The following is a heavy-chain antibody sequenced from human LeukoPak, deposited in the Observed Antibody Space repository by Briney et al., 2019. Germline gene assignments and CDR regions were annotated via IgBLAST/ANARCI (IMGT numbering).Heavy chain of an antibody. D-gene: IGHD3-22*01. CDR3: AKGGSSGYYFDY. V-gene: IGHV3-21*06. J-gene: IGHJ4*02. CDR2: ISSSSSYI. Sequence: GGSLRLSCAASGFTFSSYSMNWVRQAPGKGLEWVSSISSSSSYIYYADSVKGRCTISRDNAKNSLYLQMNSLRAEDTAVYYCAKGGSSGYYFDYWGQGTLVTVSS. CDR1: GFTFSSYS.